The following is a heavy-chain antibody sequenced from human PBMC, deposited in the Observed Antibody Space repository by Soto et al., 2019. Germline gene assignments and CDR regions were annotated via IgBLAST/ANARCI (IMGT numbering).Heavy chain of an antibody. CDR2: IHPSGGGS. J-gene: IGHJ4*02. V-gene: IGHV1-46*02. CDR1: GYTLNTYY. Sequence: ASVKVSCKPSGYTLNTYYLHWVRQAPGQGLEWMGIIHPSGGGSTYAQKFLGRVTMTRDTSTSTVAVYYCARGGYIAVVTASFDYWGQGTLVTVSS. CDR3: FDY. D-gene: IGHD2-21*02.